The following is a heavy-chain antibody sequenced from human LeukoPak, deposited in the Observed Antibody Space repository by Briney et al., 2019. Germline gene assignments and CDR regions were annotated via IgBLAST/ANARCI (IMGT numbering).Heavy chain of an antibody. Sequence: ASVKVSCKASGYTFTSYGISWVRQAPGQGLEWMGWISAYNGNTNYAQKLQGRVTITADKSTSTAYMELSSLRSEDTAVYYCARDLGGLATRGYWGQGTLVTVSS. J-gene: IGHJ4*02. CDR2: ISAYNGNT. CDR3: ARDLGGLATRGY. V-gene: IGHV1-18*01. CDR1: GYTFTSYG. D-gene: IGHD5-12*01.